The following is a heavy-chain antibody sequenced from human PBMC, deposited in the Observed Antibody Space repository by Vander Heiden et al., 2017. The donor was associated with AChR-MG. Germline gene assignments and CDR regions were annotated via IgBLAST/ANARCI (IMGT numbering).Heavy chain of an antibody. V-gene: IGHV3-15*01. CDR3: TASGSHYYDSSGYYGY. CDR1: GFTFSNAW. Sequence: EVQLVESGGGLVKPGGSLRLSCAASGFTFSNAWMSWVRRAPGKGLEWVGRIKSKTDGGTTDYAAPVKGRFTISRDDSKNTLYLQMNSLKTEDTAVYYCTASGSHYYDSSGYYGYWGQGTLVTVSS. CDR2: IKSKTDGGTT. J-gene: IGHJ4*02. D-gene: IGHD3-22*01.